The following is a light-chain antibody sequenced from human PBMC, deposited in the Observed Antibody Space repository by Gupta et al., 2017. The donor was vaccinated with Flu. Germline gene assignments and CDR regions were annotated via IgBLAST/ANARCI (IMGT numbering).Light chain of an antibody. Sequence: DTVITHSPNPLAVSLGERATINCKSSQSVLYGSNSKNYLAWYQQKPGQPPRLLIYWASTRESGVPDRFSGSGSGTDFTLTISSLQAEDVAVYYCQQEDSRQETFGQGTKVEIK. J-gene: IGKJ1*01. CDR1: QSVLYGSNSKNY. V-gene: IGKV4-1*01. CDR3: QQEDSRQET. CDR2: WAS.